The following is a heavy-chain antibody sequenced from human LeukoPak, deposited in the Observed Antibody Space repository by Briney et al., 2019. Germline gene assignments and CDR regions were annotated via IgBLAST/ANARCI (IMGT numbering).Heavy chain of an antibody. D-gene: IGHD3-22*01. Sequence: GGSLRLSCAASGFTFSSYAMSWVRQAPGKGLEWVSAISGSGYSTYYADSVQGRFTISRDNSKNTLYLQMNSLRAEDTAVYYCAKDYYYDSSGYYSHFDYWGQGTLVTVSS. CDR1: GFTFSSYA. V-gene: IGHV3-23*01. J-gene: IGHJ4*02. CDR3: AKDYYYDSSGYYSHFDY. CDR2: ISGSGYST.